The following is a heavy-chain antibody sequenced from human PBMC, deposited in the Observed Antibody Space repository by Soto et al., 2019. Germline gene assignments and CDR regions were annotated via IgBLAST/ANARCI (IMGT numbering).Heavy chain of an antibody. CDR1: GGSISSYY. CDR3: ARLDYDSSGYYYYYYGMAV. CDR2: IYHSGST. D-gene: IGHD3-22*01. Sequence: SETLSLTCTVFGGSISSYYWSWIRQPPGKGLEWIGYIYHSGSTYYNPSLKSRVTISVDTSKNQFSLKLSSVTAADTAVYYCARLDYDSSGYYYYYYGMAVWGQGTTVTVS. V-gene: IGHV4-59*04. J-gene: IGHJ6*02.